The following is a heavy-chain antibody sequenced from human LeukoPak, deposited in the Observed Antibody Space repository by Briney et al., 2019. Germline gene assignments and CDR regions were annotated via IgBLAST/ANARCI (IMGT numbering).Heavy chain of an antibody. J-gene: IGHJ4*02. Sequence: ASVKVSCKASGYTFTSYHMHWVRQAPGQGLEWMGIINPSGGSATYAQKSQGRVTMTRDTSTSTVYMEVRSLRSEDTAVYCCARSSFYGSGYYFDYWGQGTLVTVSS. CDR2: INPSGGSA. V-gene: IGHV1-46*01. D-gene: IGHD3-10*01. CDR1: GYTFTSYH. CDR3: ARSSFYGSGYYFDY.